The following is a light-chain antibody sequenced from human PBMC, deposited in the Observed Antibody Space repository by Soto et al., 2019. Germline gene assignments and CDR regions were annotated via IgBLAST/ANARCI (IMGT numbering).Light chain of an antibody. CDR1: SSDVGGYNY. V-gene: IGLV2-14*01. CDR2: DVS. CDR3: SSYTSSSTLYV. J-gene: IGLJ1*01. Sequence: QSALTQPASVSGSPGQSITTSCTGTSSDVGGYNYVSWYQQHPGKAPKLMIYDVSNRPSGVSNRFSGSKSGNTASLTISGLQAEDEADYYCSSYTSSSTLYVFGTGTKLTVL.